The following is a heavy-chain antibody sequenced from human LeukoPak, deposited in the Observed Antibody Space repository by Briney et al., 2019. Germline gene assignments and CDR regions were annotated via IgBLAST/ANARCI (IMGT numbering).Heavy chain of an antibody. D-gene: IGHD3-22*01. V-gene: IGHV4-59*01. CDR3: AREGGYYDSSGYWYFDY. J-gene: IGHJ4*02. Sequence: SETLSLTCTVSGGSISSYYWSWIRQPPGKGLEWIGYIYYSGSTNYNPSLKSRVTISVDTSKNQFSLKLSSVTAADTAVYYCAREGGYYDSSGYWYFDYWGQGTLVTVAS. CDR1: GGSISSYY. CDR2: IYYSGST.